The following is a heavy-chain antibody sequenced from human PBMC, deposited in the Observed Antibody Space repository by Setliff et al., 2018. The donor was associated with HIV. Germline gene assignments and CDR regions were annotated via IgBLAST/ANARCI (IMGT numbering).Heavy chain of an antibody. J-gene: IGHJ4*02. CDR3: AAFLVSPVTTQDY. V-gene: IGHV4-34*01. CDR2: LSPSGTT. Sequence: PSETLSLTCTVYGGSFSNYYTNWIRQPPGKGLEWIGELSPSGTTRPNPSLQSRVIISLDTSKNQFSLKLTAVTAADTAMYYGAAFLVSPVTTQDYWGQGTPVTVSA. D-gene: IGHD4-17*01. CDR1: GGSFSNYY.